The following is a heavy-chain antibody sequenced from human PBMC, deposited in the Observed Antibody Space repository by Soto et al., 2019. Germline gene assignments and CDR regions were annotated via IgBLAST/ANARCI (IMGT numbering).Heavy chain of an antibody. V-gene: IGHV1-18*01. CDR3: RSLRFLESDAFDI. Sequence: GASVKVSCKASGYTFTSYGISWVRQAPGQGLEWMGWISAYNGNTNYAQKLQGRVTMTTDTSTSTAYMELRSLRSDDTAVYYCRSLRFLESDAFDIWGKGTMVTVSS. J-gene: IGHJ3*02. CDR1: GYTFTSYG. D-gene: IGHD3-3*01. CDR2: ISAYNGNT.